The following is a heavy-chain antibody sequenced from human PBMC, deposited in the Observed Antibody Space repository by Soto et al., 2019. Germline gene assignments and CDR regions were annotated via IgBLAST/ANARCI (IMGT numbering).Heavy chain of an antibody. V-gene: IGHV5-10-1*01. CDR2: IDPSDSYT. D-gene: IGHD3-10*01. J-gene: IGHJ6*02. Sequence: PGESLKISCKGSGYSFTSYWISWVRQMPGKGLEWMGRIDPSDSYTNYSPSFQGHVTISADKSISTAYLQWSSLKASDTAMYYCATQGGSESNYYYYYGMDVWGQGTTVTVSS. CDR1: GYSFTSYW. CDR3: ATQGGSESNYYYYYGMDV.